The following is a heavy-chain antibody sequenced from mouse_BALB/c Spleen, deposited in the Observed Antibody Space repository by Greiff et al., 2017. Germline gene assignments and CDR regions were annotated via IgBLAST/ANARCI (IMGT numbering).Heavy chain of an antibody. CDR2: IWSGGST. J-gene: IGHJ1*01. Sequence: VQLQQSGPGLVQPSQSLSITCTVSGFSLTSYGVHWVRQSPGKGLEWLGVIWSGGSTDYNAAFISRLSISKDNSKSQVFFKMNSLQADDTAIYYCARNRYYGSTWYFDVWGAGTTVTVSS. CDR1: GFSLTSYG. D-gene: IGHD1-1*01. V-gene: IGHV2-4-1*01. CDR3: ARNRYYGSTWYFDV.